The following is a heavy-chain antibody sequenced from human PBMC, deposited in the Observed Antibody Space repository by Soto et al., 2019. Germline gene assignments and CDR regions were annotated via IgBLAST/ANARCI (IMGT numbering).Heavy chain of an antibody. CDR2: VSSSSRYK. CDR1: EFNLNTYS. J-gene: IGHJ1*01. V-gene: IGHV3-21*01. D-gene: IGHD5-12*01. Sequence: VKLAESGGGLVKPGGSLRLSWAASEFNLNTYSMYWVRQAPGKGLECVSFVSSSSRYKYYADSVKGRFTIARDNVSNSLYLQMNSLRPEDTAVYYCARELTDGYNGEYFKDWVQGTLVAVSS. CDR3: ARELTDGYNGEYFKD.